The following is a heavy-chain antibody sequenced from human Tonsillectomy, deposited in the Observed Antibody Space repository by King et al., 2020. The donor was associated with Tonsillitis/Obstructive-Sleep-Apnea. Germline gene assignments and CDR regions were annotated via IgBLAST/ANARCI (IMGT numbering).Heavy chain of an antibody. CDR1: GFTFNNYY. CDR2: ISDTGSTI. D-gene: IGHD2-2*01. J-gene: IGHJ6*03. Sequence: HVQLVESGGGLVKPGGSLRLSCVASGFTFNNYYMSWIRQAPGKGLEWVSYISDTGSTIYYADSVKGRFTISRDNAKNSLYLQMSSLRAEDTAVYYCARAPYCSSTSCYDYYYYMDVWGKGTTVTVSS. CDR3: ARAPYCSSTSCYDYYYYMDV. V-gene: IGHV3-11*01.